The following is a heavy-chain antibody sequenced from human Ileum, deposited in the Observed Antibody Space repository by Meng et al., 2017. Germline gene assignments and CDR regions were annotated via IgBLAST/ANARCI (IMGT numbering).Heavy chain of an antibody. Sequence: VPVPHGGGGLLKPSETLSRTCAVYGGSFSGYYWSWIRQPPGKGLEWIGEINHSGSTNYNPSLKSRVTISVDTSKNQFSLKLSSVTAADTAVYYCARGGGRYGPDFDYWGQGTLVTVSS. CDR3: ARGGGRYGPDFDY. CDR1: GGSFSGYY. D-gene: IGHD3-16*01. CDR2: INHSGST. J-gene: IGHJ4*02. V-gene: IGHV4-34*01.